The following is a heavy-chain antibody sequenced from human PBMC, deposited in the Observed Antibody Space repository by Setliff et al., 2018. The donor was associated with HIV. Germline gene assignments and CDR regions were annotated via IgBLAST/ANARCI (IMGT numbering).Heavy chain of an antibody. D-gene: IGHD2-15*01. V-gene: IGHV4-4*07. CDR1: GGSFSSYY. Sequence: SETLSLTCTISGGSFSSYYWSWIRQPAGRGLEWIGRIYNSGTTNYNPSFKSRVSISLDTSRSQFSLMLSSVTAADTAIYYCAKYWRASGTYVFDIWGLGTMVTVSS. CDR2: IYNSGTT. J-gene: IGHJ3*02. CDR3: AKYWRASGTYVFDI.